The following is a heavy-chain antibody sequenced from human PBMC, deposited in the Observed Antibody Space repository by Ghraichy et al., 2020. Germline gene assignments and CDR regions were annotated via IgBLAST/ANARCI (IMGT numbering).Heavy chain of an antibody. Sequence: GGSLRLSCAASGFTFSSYAMSWVRQAPGKGLEWVSGISGSGGSKYYADSVKGRFTISRDNSKNTLYLQMNSPRAEDTAVYYCAKQFGYDFWSGYYTDYYGMDVWGQGTTVTVSS. J-gene: IGHJ6*02. CDR2: ISGSGGSK. V-gene: IGHV3-23*01. D-gene: IGHD3-3*01. CDR1: GFTFSSYA. CDR3: AKQFGYDFWSGYYTDYYGMDV.